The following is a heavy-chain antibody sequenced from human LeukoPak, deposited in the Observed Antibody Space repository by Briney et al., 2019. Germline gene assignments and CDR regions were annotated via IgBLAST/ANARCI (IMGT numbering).Heavy chain of an antibody. CDR1: GGSFSSYY. Sequence: PSETLSLTCAVYGGSFSSYYWSWIRQPPGKGLEWIGEINHSGSTNYNPALKSRVTISVDTSKNQFSLKLSSVTAADTAVYYCARAEGRYYYDSSGYYLWGQGTLVTVSS. D-gene: IGHD3-22*01. J-gene: IGHJ4*02. V-gene: IGHV4-34*01. CDR3: ARAEGRYYYDSSGYYL. CDR2: INHSGST.